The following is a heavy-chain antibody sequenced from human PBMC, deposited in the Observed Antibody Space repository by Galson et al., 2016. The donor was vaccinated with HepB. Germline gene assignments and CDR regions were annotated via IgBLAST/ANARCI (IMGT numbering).Heavy chain of an antibody. J-gene: IGHJ6*02. CDR2: ISGYNGNT. CDR1: GYTFTSYG. Sequence: SVKVSCKASGYTFTSYGISWVRLAPGQGLEWMGWISGYNGNTNYARKFKGRVTLTTNTSTSTAYMELRSLRSDDTAVYYCARDIVLMVFSADYYYDGMDVWGRGTTVTVSS. V-gene: IGHV1-18*01. CDR3: ARDIVLMVFSADYYYDGMDV. D-gene: IGHD2-8*01.